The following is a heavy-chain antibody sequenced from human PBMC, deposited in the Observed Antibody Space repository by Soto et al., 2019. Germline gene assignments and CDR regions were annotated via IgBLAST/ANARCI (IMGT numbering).Heavy chain of an antibody. Sequence: LRLSCEASGFTLRNYAMTWIRQAPGKGLEWVSLISANDVGTYYAESVKTRFTISTDQSRNTVYLQMDSLRADDTAIYYCAKAKNDYNWYNRPPFDYWGQGTLVTVSS. CDR1: GFTLRNYA. D-gene: IGHD1-20*01. CDR3: AKAKNDYNWYNRPPFDY. J-gene: IGHJ4*02. V-gene: IGHV3-23*01. CDR2: ISANDVGT.